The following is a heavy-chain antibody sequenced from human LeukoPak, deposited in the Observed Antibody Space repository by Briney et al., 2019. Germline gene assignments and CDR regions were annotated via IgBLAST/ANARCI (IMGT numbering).Heavy chain of an antibody. J-gene: IGHJ4*02. V-gene: IGHV1-2*06. Sequence: ASVKVSCKAPGYTFTGYYMHWVRQAPGQGLEWMGRINPNSGGTNYAQKFQGRVTMTRDTSISTAYMELSRLRSDDTAVYYCARGYYYDSSGYYYVWGQGTLLAVSS. D-gene: IGHD3-22*01. CDR2: INPNSGGT. CDR1: GYTFTGYY. CDR3: ARGYYYDSSGYYYV.